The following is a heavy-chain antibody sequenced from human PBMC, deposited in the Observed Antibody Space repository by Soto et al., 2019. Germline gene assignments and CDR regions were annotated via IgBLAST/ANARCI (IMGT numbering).Heavy chain of an antibody. CDR2: IYDSGRA. Sequence: QVQLQESGPGLVKPSQTLSLTCTVSGGSISGGGYYWTWIRQHPGKGLEWIGYIYDSGRAYYNPSLKGRVTISVDTSKDQFSLQLSSVTGADTAVYYCARSSRSYFDLWGQGTLVTVSS. CDR1: GGSISGGGYY. J-gene: IGHJ4*02. V-gene: IGHV4-31*03. CDR3: ARSSRSYFDL.